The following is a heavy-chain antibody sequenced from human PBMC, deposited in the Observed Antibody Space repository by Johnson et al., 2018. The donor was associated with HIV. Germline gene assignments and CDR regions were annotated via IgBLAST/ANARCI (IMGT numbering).Heavy chain of an antibody. Sequence: HVQLVESGGRLVQPGGSLRLSCAASGFTFSDYYMSWIRQAPGKGLEWVSYISSSGSTIYYADCVKGRFTISRDNSKNTLYLQMDSLRAEDTAVYYCAKDRGLWFGDDAFDIWGQGTMVTVSS. CDR2: ISSSGSTI. CDR3: AKDRGLWFGDDAFDI. CDR1: GFTFSDYY. D-gene: IGHD3-10*01. V-gene: IGHV3-11*04. J-gene: IGHJ3*02.